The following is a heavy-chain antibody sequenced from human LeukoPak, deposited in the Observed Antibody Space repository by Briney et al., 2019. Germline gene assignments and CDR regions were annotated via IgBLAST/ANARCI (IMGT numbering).Heavy chain of an antibody. CDR3: ANHLIAAADDAFDI. CDR2: ITWNSGNI. Sequence: PGGSLRLFCAASGRTFDDHAMHWVRQTPGKGLEWVSGITWNSGNILYADSVKGRFTISRDNAKNSLYLQMNSLRNEDMALYYCANHLIAAADDAFDIWGQGTMVTVSS. J-gene: IGHJ3*02. V-gene: IGHV3-9*03. CDR1: GRTFDDHA. D-gene: IGHD6-13*01.